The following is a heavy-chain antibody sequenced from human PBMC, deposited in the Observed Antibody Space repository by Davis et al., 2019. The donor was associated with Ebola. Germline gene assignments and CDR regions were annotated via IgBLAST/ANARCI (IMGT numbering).Heavy chain of an antibody. Sequence: AASVKVSCKASGYTFTSYGISWVRQAPGQGLEWMGRINPNSGGTNYAQKFQGRVTMTRDTSISTAYMELSSLRSDDTAVYYCARLDWTYIRWGQGTQVTVAS. CDR1: GYTFTSYG. V-gene: IGHV1-2*06. CDR3: ARLDWTYIR. CDR2: INPNSGGT. J-gene: IGHJ4*02. D-gene: IGHD1-7*01.